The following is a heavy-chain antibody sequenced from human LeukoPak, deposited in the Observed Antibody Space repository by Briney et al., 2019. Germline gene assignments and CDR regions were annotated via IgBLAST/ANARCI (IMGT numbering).Heavy chain of an antibody. CDR3: ARAGYGRYYSKGLTYFDY. CDR1: GFTFSRNS. CDR2: ISSSGSTI. V-gene: IGHV3-48*04. J-gene: IGHJ4*02. D-gene: IGHD4-11*01. Sequence: PGGSLRLSCAASGFTFSRNSMNWVRQAPGKGLEWVSYISSSGSTIYYADSVKGRFTISRDNAKNSLYLQMNSLRAEDTAVYYCARAGYGRYYSKGLTYFDYWGQGTLVTVSS.